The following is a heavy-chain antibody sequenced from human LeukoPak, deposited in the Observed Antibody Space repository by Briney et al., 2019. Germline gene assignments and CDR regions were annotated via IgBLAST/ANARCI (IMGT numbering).Heavy chain of an antibody. D-gene: IGHD7-27*01. CDR1: GDFITASY. CDR2: VYYSGST. Sequence: SETLSLTCTVSGDFITASYWSWIRQPPGKGLEWIGYVYYSGSTEYNPSLRSRVTMSLEMSKRQFSLNVASVTAADTAVYYCATNTGTVFDYWGQGALVTVSS. V-gene: IGHV4-59*01. CDR3: ATNTGTVFDY. J-gene: IGHJ4*02.